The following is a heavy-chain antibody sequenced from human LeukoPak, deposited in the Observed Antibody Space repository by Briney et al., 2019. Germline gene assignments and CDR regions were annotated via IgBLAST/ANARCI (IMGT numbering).Heavy chain of an antibody. CDR1: GFTFSRYW. D-gene: IGHD4-23*01. CDR3: ARVAYGGDF. Sequence: GGSLRLSCAASGFTFSRYWMSWVRQAPGKGLEWVANMNQDGSERYYVDSLKGRFTISRDNAKNSLYLQLNSLRGEDTAVYYCARVAYGGDFWGQGILVTVSS. CDR2: MNQDGSER. J-gene: IGHJ4*02. V-gene: IGHV3-7*01.